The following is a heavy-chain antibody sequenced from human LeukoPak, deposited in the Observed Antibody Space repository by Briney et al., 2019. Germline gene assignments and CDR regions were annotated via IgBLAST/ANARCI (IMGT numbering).Heavy chain of an antibody. CDR2: ISGDNPGT. CDR3: SKAPVGHCSGGFCYRFDS. J-gene: IGHJ4*02. V-gene: IGHV3-23*01. D-gene: IGHD2-15*01. Sequence: GGSLRLSCAASGFTFSTYAMSWVRQTPGKGLEWVAAISGDNPGTYHANSVKGRFTISRDNSKNTLHLQMSGLRAEDTARYYCSKAPVGHCSGGFCYRFDSWGEGRLVGVSS. CDR1: GFTFSTYA.